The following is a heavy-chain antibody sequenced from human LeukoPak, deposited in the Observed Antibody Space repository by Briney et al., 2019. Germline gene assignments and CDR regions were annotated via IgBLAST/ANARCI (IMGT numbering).Heavy chain of an antibody. D-gene: IGHD6-6*01. CDR1: GGSINSYY. V-gene: IGHV4-59*01. CDR3: ARDGCGSSSCLDY. Sequence: SETLFLTCTVSGGSINSYYWSWIRQPPGKGLEWIGYISYSGSTNYNPSLKSRVTISVDTSKNQFSLKLSSVTAADTAVYYCARDGCGSSSCLDYWGQGTLVTVSS. CDR2: ISYSGST. J-gene: IGHJ4*02.